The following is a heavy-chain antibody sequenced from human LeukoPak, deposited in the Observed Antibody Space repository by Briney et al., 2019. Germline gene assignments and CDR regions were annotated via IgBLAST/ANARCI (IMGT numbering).Heavy chain of an antibody. Sequence: PGRSLRLSCTASGFTFDDYAVSWFRQAPGKGLEWVGFIRSIAYGGTTEYAASVKGRFTISRDDSKTLSYLQMNSLRAEDTAVYYCARDVPYYYGSGSPYYYYYMDVWGKGTTVTVSS. J-gene: IGHJ6*03. CDR1: GFTFDDYA. CDR3: ARDVPYYYGSGSPYYYYYMDV. V-gene: IGHV3-49*03. D-gene: IGHD3-10*01. CDR2: IRSIAYGGTT.